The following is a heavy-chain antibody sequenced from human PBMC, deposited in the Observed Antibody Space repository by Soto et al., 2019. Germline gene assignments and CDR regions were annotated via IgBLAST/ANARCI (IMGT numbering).Heavy chain of an antibody. CDR2: IYWDDDK. CDR3: AHVYWAASGTRYYFDY. CDR1: GFSFSIDGMG. D-gene: IGHD1-7*01. V-gene: IGHV2-5*02. Sequence: QITLKESGPTLVKPTQTLTLTCTFSGFSFSIDGMGVGWIRQPPGKALEWLALIYWDDDKRFSPSQKSRLNITKDGSRNQVVLTLTNMDPADTATYYCAHVYWAASGTRYYFDYWGQGTLVTVSS. J-gene: IGHJ4*02.